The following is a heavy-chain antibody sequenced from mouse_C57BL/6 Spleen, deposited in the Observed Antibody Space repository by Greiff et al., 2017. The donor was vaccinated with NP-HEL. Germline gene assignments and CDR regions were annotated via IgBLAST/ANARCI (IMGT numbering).Heavy chain of an antibody. CDR1: GFSLTSYG. D-gene: IGHD2-4*01. CDR3: ARIYDYDEGYAMDY. Sequence: VQLVESGPGLVAPSQSLSITCTVSGFSLTSYGVDWVRQSPGKGLEWLGVIWGVGSTNYNSALKSRLSISNDNSKSQVFLKMNRLQTDDTAMYYCARIYDYDEGYAMDYWGQGTSVTVSS. J-gene: IGHJ4*01. CDR2: IWGVGST. V-gene: IGHV2-6*01.